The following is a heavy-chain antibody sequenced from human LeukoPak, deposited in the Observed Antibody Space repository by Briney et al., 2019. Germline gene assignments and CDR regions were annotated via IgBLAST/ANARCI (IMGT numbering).Heavy chain of an antibody. CDR2: ISAYNGNT. D-gene: IGHD2-2*01. J-gene: IGHJ3*02. CDR1: GYTFTSYG. V-gene: IGHV1-18*01. CDR3: ARGMSSTSLHDAFDI. Sequence: ASVKVSCKASGYTFTSYGISWVRQAPGQGLEWMGWISAYNGNTNYAQKPQGRVTMTTDTSTSTAYMELRSLRSDDTAVYYCARGMSSTSLHDAFDIWGQGTMVTVSS.